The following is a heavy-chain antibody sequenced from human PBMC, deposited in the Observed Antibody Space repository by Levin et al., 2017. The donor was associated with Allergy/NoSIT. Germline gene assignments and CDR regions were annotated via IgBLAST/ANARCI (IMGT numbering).Heavy chain of an antibody. D-gene: IGHD6-19*01. CDR3: VKRGYKSGWS. J-gene: IGHJ5*02. Sequence: GGSLRLSCSASGFTFSSYAMHWVRQAPGAGLQYVSAITSNGGTTYYANSVKGRFTISRDNFKNTVYLQMNSLRVEDTAMYYCVKRGYKSGWSWGQGTLVTVSS. V-gene: IGHV3-64D*06. CDR2: ITSNGGTT. CDR1: GFTFSSYA.